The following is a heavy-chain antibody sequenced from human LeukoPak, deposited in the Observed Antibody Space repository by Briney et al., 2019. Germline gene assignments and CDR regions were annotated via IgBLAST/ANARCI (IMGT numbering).Heavy chain of an antibody. Sequence: GRSLRLSCAASGFTFDDYAMHWVRQAPGKGLEWVSGISWNSGSIGYADSVKGRFTTSRDNAKNSLYLQMNSLRAEDTALYYCAKDRYSSGYYYLDYWGQGTLVTVSS. CDR2: ISWNSGSI. J-gene: IGHJ4*02. CDR3: AKDRYSSGYYYLDY. V-gene: IGHV3-9*01. CDR1: GFTFDDYA. D-gene: IGHD3-22*01.